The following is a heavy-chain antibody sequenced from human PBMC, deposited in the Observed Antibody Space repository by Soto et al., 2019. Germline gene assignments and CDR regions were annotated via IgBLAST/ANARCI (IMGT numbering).Heavy chain of an antibody. CDR2: INAGNGNT. Sequence: SVKVSCKASGYTFTSYAMHWVRQAPGQRLEWMGWINAGNGNTKYSQKFQGRVTITRDTSASTAYMELSSLRSEDTAVYYCARSITMVRGVITLAYWGQGTLVTVSS. J-gene: IGHJ4*02. CDR1: GYTFTSYA. CDR3: ARSITMVRGVITLAY. D-gene: IGHD3-10*01. V-gene: IGHV1-3*01.